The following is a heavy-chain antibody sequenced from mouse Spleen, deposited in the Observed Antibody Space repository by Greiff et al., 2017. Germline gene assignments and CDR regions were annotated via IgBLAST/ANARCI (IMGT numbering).Heavy chain of an antibody. Sequence: VQVVESGAELAKPGASVKLSCKASGYTFTSYWMHWVKQRPGQGLEWIGYINPSSGYTKYNQKFKDKATLTADKSSSTAYMQLSSLTYEDSAVYYCARLLRLRNSLDYWGQGTTLTVSS. CDR2: INPSSGYT. CDR3: ARLLRLRNSLDY. J-gene: IGHJ2*01. CDR1: GYTFTSYW. V-gene: IGHV1-7*01. D-gene: IGHD1-2*01.